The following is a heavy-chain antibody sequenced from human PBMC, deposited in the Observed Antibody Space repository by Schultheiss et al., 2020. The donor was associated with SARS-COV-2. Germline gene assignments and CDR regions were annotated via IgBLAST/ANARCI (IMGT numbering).Heavy chain of an antibody. Sequence: SETLSLTCTVSGGSISSGGYSWSWIRQPPGKGLEWIGSIYHSGSTYYNPSLKSRVTISVDTSKNQFSLKLSSVTAADTAVYYCARDRYDFWSGYVSYWYFDLWGRGTLVTVSS. D-gene: IGHD3-3*01. CDR1: GGSISSGGYS. CDR3: ARDRYDFWSGYVSYWYFDL. V-gene: IGHV4-30-2*01. CDR2: IYHSGST. J-gene: IGHJ2*01.